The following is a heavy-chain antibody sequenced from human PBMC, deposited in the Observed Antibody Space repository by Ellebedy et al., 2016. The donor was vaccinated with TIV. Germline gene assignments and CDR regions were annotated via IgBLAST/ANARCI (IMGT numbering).Heavy chain of an antibody. CDR2: ISGSGGST. CDR3: AKDPGGIAVAVVGN. J-gene: IGHJ4*02. V-gene: IGHV3-23*01. D-gene: IGHD6-19*01. Sequence: GGSPRLSXAASGFTFSSYAMSWVRQAPGKGLEWVSGISGSGGSTYYADSVKGRFTISSDNSKNTLYLQMNSLRAEDTAVYYCAKDPGGIAVAVVGNWGQGTLVTVSS. CDR1: GFTFSSYA.